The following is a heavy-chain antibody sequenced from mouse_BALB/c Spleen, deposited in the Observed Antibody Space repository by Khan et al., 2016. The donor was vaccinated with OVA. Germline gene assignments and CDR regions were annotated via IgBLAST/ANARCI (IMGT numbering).Heavy chain of an antibody. Sequence: EVQLVESGGDLVKPGGSLKLSCAASGFTFSTYGMSWVRQAPDKRLEWVATVSTGGTYTYYPDSVKGRFTISRDNAKNTLYLQMSGPRSEDKAMFFCTRLAYYYDSEGFAYWGQGTLVTVS. V-gene: IGHV5-6*01. CDR1: GFTFSTYG. CDR2: VSTGGTYT. J-gene: IGHJ3*01. D-gene: IGHD1-1*01. CDR3: TRLAYYYDSEGFAY.